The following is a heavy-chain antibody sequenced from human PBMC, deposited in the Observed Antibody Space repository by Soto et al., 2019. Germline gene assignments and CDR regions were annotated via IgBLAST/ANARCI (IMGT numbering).Heavy chain of an antibody. CDR3: AREVYYYYDSSGHDAFDI. Sequence: PGGSLRLSCAASGFGFSSYTMHWVRQTPGKGLERVAVISHDGSEKYYVDSVKGRFTISRDNAKNSLYLQMNSLRAEDTAVYYCAREVYYYYDSSGHDAFDIWGQGTMVTVSS. CDR2: ISHDGSEK. V-gene: IGHV3-30*04. D-gene: IGHD3-22*01. J-gene: IGHJ3*02. CDR1: GFGFSSYT.